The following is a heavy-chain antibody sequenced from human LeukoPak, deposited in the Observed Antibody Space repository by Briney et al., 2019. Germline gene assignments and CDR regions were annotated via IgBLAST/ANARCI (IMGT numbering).Heavy chain of an antibody. Sequence: SETLSLTCTVSAGSISSYYWSLIRQPPGKGLEWIGYIYYSGSTTYNASLKSRVTISVDTSKNQFSLKLSSVTAADTAVYYCASISGYYPRYFQHWGQGTMVTVSS. D-gene: IGHD3-22*01. V-gene: IGHV4-59*01. CDR3: ASISGYYPRYFQH. CDR1: AGSISSYY. CDR2: IYYSGST. J-gene: IGHJ1*01.